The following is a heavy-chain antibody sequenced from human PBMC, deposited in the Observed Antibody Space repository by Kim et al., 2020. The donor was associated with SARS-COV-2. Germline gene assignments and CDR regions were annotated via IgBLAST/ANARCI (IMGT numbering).Heavy chain of an antibody. D-gene: IGHD3-9*01. CDR3: SRQSNYDILTGSADYYFDY. V-gene: IGHV3-30*07. Sequence: GRFTISRDNSKHPLYLQMNSLRAEDTAVYYCSRQSNYDILTGSADYYFDYWGQGTLLTVSS. J-gene: IGHJ4*02.